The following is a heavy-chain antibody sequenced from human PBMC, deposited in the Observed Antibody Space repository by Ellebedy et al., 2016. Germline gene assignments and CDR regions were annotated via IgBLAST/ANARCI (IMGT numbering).Heavy chain of an antibody. Sequence: GSLRLXXTVSGGSVSSGSYYWSWIRQPPGKGLEWIGYIYYSGSTNYNPSLKSRVTISVDTSKNQFSLKLSSVTAADTAVYYCARDINVATIALNYYGMDVWGQGTTVTVSS. CDR2: IYYSGST. CDR1: GGSVSSGSYY. V-gene: IGHV4-61*01. J-gene: IGHJ6*02. D-gene: IGHD5-12*01. CDR3: ARDINVATIALNYYGMDV.